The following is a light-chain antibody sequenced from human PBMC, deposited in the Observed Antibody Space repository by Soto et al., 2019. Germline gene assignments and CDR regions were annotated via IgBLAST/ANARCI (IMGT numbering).Light chain of an antibody. J-gene: IGKJ2*01. CDR2: GAS. V-gene: IGKV3-20*01. Sequence: EIVLTQSPGTLALFPGDRATLSCRASQSVGASYLAWYQQKLGQAPRLLIFGASNRATGVAARFIGSGSGTDFTLTITRLEPEDFAVYFCQKYGGPPYTFGQGTKLVIK. CDR1: QSVGASY. CDR3: QKYGGPPYT.